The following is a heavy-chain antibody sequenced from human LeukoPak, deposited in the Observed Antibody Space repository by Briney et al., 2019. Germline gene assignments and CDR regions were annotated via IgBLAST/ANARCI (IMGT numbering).Heavy chain of an antibody. D-gene: IGHD6-6*01. Sequence: ASVKVSCKASGYTFTTYGISWVRLAPGQGLEWMGWISAYNGITNYAQQFQGRVTMTTDTSMSTAYMELRSLRSDDTAVYYCARDLIAVRPGWFDPWGQGSLVTVSS. J-gene: IGHJ5*02. CDR1: GYTFTTYG. CDR3: ARDLIAVRPGWFDP. V-gene: IGHV1-18*01. CDR2: ISAYNGIT.